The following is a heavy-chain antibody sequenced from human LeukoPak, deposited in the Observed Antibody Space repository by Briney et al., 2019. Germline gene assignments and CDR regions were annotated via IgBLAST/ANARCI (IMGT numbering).Heavy chain of an antibody. Sequence: PGGSLRLSCAASGFTFSSYAMSWVRQAPGKGLEWVSAISGSGGSTYYADSVKGRFTISRDNSKSTLYLQMNSLRAEDTAVYYCAKDKVWANDAFDIWGQGTMVTVSS. J-gene: IGHJ3*02. CDR2: ISGSGGST. D-gene: IGHD1-26*01. CDR1: GFTFSSYA. CDR3: AKDKVWANDAFDI. V-gene: IGHV3-23*01.